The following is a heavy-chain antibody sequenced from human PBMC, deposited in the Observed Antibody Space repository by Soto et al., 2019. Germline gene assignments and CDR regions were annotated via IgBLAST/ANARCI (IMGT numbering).Heavy chain of an antibody. CDR1: GFTFSDYA. Sequence: VQLVESGGGVVQPGRSLRLSCAASGFTFSDYAMHWVRQAPGKGLEWVAVVSHDGRNTHYADSVKGRFTISRDSSKNTVALEMTSLRAEDTAVYYFAKGGRQWLVTSDFNYWGQGALVTVSS. CDR3: AKGGRQWLVTSDFNY. V-gene: IGHV3-30*18. CDR2: VSHDGRNT. D-gene: IGHD6-19*01. J-gene: IGHJ4*02.